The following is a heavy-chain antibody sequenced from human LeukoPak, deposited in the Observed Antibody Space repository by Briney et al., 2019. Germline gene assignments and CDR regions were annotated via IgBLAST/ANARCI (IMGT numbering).Heavy chain of an antibody. V-gene: IGHV4-59*08. CDR1: GGSISSYY. CDR3: ARARGGAFDI. Sequence: PLETLSLTCTVSGGSISSYYWSWIRQPPGKGLEWIGYIYYSGSTNYNPSLKSRVTISVDTSKNQFSLRLSSVTAADTAVYYCARARGGAFDIWGQGTMVTVSS. CDR2: IYYSGST. J-gene: IGHJ3*02. D-gene: IGHD3-10*01.